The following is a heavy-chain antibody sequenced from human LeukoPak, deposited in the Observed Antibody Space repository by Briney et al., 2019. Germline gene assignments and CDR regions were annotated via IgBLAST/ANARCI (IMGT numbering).Heavy chain of an antibody. CDR3: ARDLFGAGSYPDY. V-gene: IGHV3-33*01. CDR1: GFTFSSYA. Sequence: GRSLRLSCTAPGFTFSSYAIHWIRQAPGKGLEWVALVWHDGSNRYYADSVKGRFTISRDNSKNTVYLQMNSLRAEDTAVYYCARDLFGAGSYPDYWGQGTLVTVSS. J-gene: IGHJ4*02. D-gene: IGHD3-10*01. CDR2: VWHDGSNR.